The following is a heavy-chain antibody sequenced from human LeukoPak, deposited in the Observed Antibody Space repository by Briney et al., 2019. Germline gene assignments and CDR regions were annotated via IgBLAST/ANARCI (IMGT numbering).Heavy chain of an antibody. J-gene: IGHJ4*02. CDR1: GFTFSSYW. CDR3: AKVKDGDYFDY. V-gene: IGHV3-74*01. Sequence: GGSLRLSCAASGFTFSSYWMHWVRQAPGKGLVWVSRINSDGTTTSYADSVKGRFTISRDNAKNTLYLQMNSLRAEDTAVYYCAKVKDGDYFDYWGQGTLVTVSS. CDR2: INSDGTTT. D-gene: IGHD4-17*01.